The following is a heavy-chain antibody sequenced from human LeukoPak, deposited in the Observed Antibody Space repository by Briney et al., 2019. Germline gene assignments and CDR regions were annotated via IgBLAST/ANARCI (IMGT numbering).Heavy chain of an antibody. CDR1: GFTFSDYY. V-gene: IGHV3-11*06. J-gene: IGHJ4*02. CDR2: ISSSSSYT. CDR3: AREGGSGSYYY. Sequence: GGSLRLSCAASGFTFSDYYMSWIRQAPGRGLEWVSYISSSSSYTNYADSVKGRFTISRDNAKNSLYLQMNSLRAEDTAVYYCAREGGSGSYYYRGQGTLVTVSS. D-gene: IGHD3-10*01.